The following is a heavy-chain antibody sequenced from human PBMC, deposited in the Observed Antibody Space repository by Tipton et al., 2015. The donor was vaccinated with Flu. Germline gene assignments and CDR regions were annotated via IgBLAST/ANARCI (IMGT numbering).Heavy chain of an antibody. Sequence: TLSLTCAVSGDSISSDYYWGWIRQPPGKGLEWIGHIYYRGYTNYNPSLKSRVTISVDTSKNQFSLKLSSVTAADTAVYYCARVRAGTYYYGMDVWGQGTTVTVTS. J-gene: IGHJ6*02. D-gene: IGHD1-1*01. CDR1: GDSISSDYY. V-gene: IGHV4-61*01. CDR2: IYYRGYT. CDR3: ARVRAGTYYYGMDV.